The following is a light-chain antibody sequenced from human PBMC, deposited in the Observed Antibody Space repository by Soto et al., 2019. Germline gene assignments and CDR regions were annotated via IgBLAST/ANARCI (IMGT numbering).Light chain of an antibody. V-gene: IGKV3-11*01. CDR3: QPRSNWPS. Sequence: EIVLTQSPGTLSLSPGERATLSCRASQSVSSFLAWYQQKPGQAPTLLIYDASNRATGIPTRFSGSGSGTDFPLTISSLEPEDFAVYYCQPRSNWPSFGPGTKVDI. CDR1: QSVSSF. CDR2: DAS. J-gene: IGKJ3*01.